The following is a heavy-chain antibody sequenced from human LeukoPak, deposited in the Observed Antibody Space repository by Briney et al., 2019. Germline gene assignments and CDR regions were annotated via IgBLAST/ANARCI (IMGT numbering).Heavy chain of an antibody. CDR3: AREGHGRFDP. CDR2: IYYSGST. J-gene: IGHJ5*02. Sequence: PSETLSLTCTVSGGSISSYYWSWIRQPPGKGLEWIGYIYYSGSTNYNPSLKSRVTISVDTSKNQFSLKLSSVTAADTAVYYCAREGHGRFDPWGQGTLVTVSS. V-gene: IGHV4-59*01. CDR1: GGSISSYY.